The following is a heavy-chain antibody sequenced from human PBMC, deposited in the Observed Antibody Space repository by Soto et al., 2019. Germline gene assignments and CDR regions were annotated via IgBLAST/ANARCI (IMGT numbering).Heavy chain of an antibody. CDR1: GFTVSSNY. CDR2: IYSGGST. CDR3: ARQYSSGCQPNYYYYGMDV. J-gene: IGHJ6*02. V-gene: IGHV3-53*01. Sequence: GGSLRLSCAASGFTVSSNYMSWVRQAPGKGLEWVSVIYSGGSTYYADSVRGRFTISRDNSKNTLYLQMNSLRAEDTAVYYCARQYSSGCQPNYYYYGMDVWGQGTTVTVSS. D-gene: IGHD6-19*01.